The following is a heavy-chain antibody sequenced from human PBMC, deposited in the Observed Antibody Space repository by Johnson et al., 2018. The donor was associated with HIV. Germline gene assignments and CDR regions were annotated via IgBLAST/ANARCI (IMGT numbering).Heavy chain of an antibody. Sequence: VQLVESGGGVVQPGRSLRLSCAASGFTFSSYAMHWVRQAPGKGLEWVSVIYSDSDTYYADSVKGRFTISRDNSKNTLYLQMNSLRAEDTAVYYCAREQLVLGSFRSDAFDIWGQGTMVTVSS. D-gene: IGHD6-13*01. J-gene: IGHJ3*02. CDR1: GFTFSSYA. V-gene: IGHV3-66*01. CDR3: AREQLVLGSFRSDAFDI. CDR2: IYSDSDT.